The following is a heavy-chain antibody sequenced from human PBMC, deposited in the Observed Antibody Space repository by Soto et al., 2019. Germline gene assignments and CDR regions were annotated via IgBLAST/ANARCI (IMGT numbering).Heavy chain of an antibody. V-gene: IGHV4-30-4*01. Sequence: SETLSLTCNVSGGPLNTGDYYWNWIRQPPGKGLEWIGYVFYSGATNYSPSLKSRAAISMDTSKNQFSLSLTSVTAADTAVYYCARAGFSYGHLLFWGQGIRVTVSS. CDR1: GGPLNTGDYY. D-gene: IGHD3-10*01. J-gene: IGHJ4*02. CDR3: ARAGFSYGHLLF. CDR2: VFYSGAT.